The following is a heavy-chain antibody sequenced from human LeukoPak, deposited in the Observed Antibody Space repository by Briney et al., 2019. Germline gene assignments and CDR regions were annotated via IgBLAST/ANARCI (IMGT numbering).Heavy chain of an antibody. CDR1: GGSISSSSYY. J-gene: IGHJ3*02. CDR3: ARWPRGIVVVVAATDAFDI. V-gene: IGHV4-39*01. Sequence: KPSETLSLTCTVSGGSISSSSYYWGWIRQPPGKGLEWIGSIYYSGSTYYNPSLESRVTISVDTSKNQFSLKLSSVTAADTAVYYCARWPRGIVVVVAATDAFDIWGQGTMVTVSS. D-gene: IGHD2-15*01. CDR2: IYYSGST.